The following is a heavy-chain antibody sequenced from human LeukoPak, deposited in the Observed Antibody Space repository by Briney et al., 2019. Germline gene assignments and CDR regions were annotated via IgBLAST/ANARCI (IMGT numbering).Heavy chain of an antibody. Sequence: ASVKVSCKASGYTFTSYDINWVRQATGQGLEWMGWMNPNSGNTGYAQKFQGRVTMTRNTSISTAYMELSSLRSEDTAVYYCARTRGRYDAFDIWGQGTMVTVSS. V-gene: IGHV1-8*01. CDR3: ARTRGRYDAFDI. D-gene: IGHD3-10*01. CDR2: MNPNSGNT. CDR1: GYTFTSYD. J-gene: IGHJ3*02.